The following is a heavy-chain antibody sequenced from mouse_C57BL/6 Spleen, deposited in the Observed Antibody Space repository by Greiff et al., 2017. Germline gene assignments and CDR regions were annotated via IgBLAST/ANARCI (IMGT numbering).Heavy chain of an antibody. CDR3: ARAYYYGSSYERYFDV. CDR2: IHPNSGST. V-gene: IGHV1-64*01. CDR1: GYTFTSYW. J-gene: IGHJ1*03. D-gene: IGHD1-1*01. Sequence: VQLQQPGAELVKPGASVQLSCKASGYTFTSYWMHWVKQRPGQGLEWIGMIHPNSGSTNYNEKFKSKATLTVDKSSSTAYMQLSSLTSEDSAVYYCARAYYYGSSYERYFDVWGTGTTVTVSS.